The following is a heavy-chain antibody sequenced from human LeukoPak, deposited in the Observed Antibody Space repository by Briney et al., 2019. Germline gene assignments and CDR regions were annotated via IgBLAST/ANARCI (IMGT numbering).Heavy chain of an antibody. V-gene: IGHV3-30*18. Sequence: GGSLRLSCAASGFIFGTYGMHWVRQAPGKGLEWVAAISPDGSNKYYADSVKGRFTIFRDNSGNTLYVQMNNLKDEDTAVYYCAKGPNIYGSGTRSWLDPWGQGTLVTVSS. CDR2: ISPDGSNK. CDR1: GFIFGTYG. J-gene: IGHJ5*02. D-gene: IGHD3-10*01. CDR3: AKGPNIYGSGTRSWLDP.